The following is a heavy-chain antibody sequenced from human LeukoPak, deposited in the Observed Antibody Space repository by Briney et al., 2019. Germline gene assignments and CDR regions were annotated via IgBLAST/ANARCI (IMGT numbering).Heavy chain of an antibody. CDR1: GGSISTYY. Sequence: NPSGTLSLTCTVSGGSISTYYWSWIRQPPGKGLEWIGHIYYSGSTNYNPSLKSRVTISVDTSNNQFSLKLSSVTAADTAVYYCARGAGAGYNLQPFDYWGQGTLVTVSS. J-gene: IGHJ4*02. CDR3: ARGAGAGYNLQPFDY. CDR2: IYYSGST. V-gene: IGHV4-59*12. D-gene: IGHD5-24*01.